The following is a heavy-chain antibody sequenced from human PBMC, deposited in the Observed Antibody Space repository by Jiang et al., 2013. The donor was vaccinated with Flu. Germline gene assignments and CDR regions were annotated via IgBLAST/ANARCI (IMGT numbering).Heavy chain of an antibody. D-gene: IGHD6-13*01. CDR2: ISGSGGST. CDR1: GFTFSSYA. Sequence: CAASGFTFSSYAMSWVRQAPGKGLEWVSAISGSGGSTYYADSVKGRFTISRDNSKNTLYLQMNSLRAEDTAVYYCAKDRGYSSSWYGGYYFDYWGQGTLVTVSS. V-gene: IGHV3-23*01. J-gene: IGHJ4*02. CDR3: AKDRGYSSSWYGGYYFDY.